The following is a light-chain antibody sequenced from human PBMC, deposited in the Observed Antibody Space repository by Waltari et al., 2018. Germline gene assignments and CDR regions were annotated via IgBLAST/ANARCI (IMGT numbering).Light chain of an antibody. CDR2: LDY. CDR3: QAWDSTTVA. CDR1: TLGNKY. Sequence: SHELTQPPSVSVSPGQPASISCSGDTLGNKYASWYQQKPGQSPILVISLDYNRPSGIPERFSGTNLGNPATLTVSGTQAMDEADYYCQAWDSTTVAFGGGTRLTV. V-gene: IGLV3-1*01. J-gene: IGLJ2*01.